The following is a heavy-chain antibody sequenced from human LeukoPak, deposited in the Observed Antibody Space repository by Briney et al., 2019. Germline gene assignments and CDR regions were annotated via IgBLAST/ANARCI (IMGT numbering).Heavy chain of an antibody. J-gene: IGHJ5*02. V-gene: IGHV4-59*01. CDR3: ARGRGYQNWFDP. Sequence: SETLSLTCTVSGGSISSYYWSWIRQPPGKGLEWIGYIYYSGSTNYNPSLKSRVTISVDTSKNQFSLKLSSVTAADTAVYYCARGRGYQNWFDPWGQGTLVTASS. D-gene: IGHD3-22*01. CDR1: GGSISSYY. CDR2: IYYSGST.